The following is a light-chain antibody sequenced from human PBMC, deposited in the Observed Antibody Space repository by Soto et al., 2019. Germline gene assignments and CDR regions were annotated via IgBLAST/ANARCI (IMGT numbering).Light chain of an antibody. CDR2: GNN. CDR3: QSYDSRNYV. V-gene: IGLV1-40*01. CDR1: SFNIGAGYD. J-gene: IGLJ1*01. Sequence: QSVLTQPPSVSGAPGQRVTISCTGDSFNIGAGYDVHWYQHLPGTAPKLHLYGNNDRPSGVPDRFSGSTSGTSASLAITGLQAEDEADYYCQSYDSRNYVFGTGTKLTVL.